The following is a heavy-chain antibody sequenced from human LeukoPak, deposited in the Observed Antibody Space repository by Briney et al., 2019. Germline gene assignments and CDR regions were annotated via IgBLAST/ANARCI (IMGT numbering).Heavy chain of an antibody. CDR2: MNPNSGNT. V-gene: IGHV1-8*01. Sequence: ASVKVSCKASGYTFTGYDINWVRQATGQGLEWMGWMNPNSGNTGYAQKFQGRVTMTRNTSISTAYMELSSLRSEDTAVYYCARGPSYVVTFGGVINWFDPWGQGTLVTVSS. D-gene: IGHD3-16*01. J-gene: IGHJ5*02. CDR3: ARGPSYVVTFGGVINWFDP. CDR1: GYTFTGYD.